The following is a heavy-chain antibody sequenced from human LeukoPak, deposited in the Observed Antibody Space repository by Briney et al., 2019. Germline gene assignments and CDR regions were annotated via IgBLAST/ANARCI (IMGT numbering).Heavy chain of an antibody. Sequence: GGSLRLSCAASGFTFSSYAMSWVRQAPGKGLEWVSAISGSGGSTYYADSVKGRFTISRDNAKSSMWLQMNSLRDEDTAVYYCARDRYSGSYYWGGFFDYWGQGTLVTVSS. CDR2: ISGSGGST. J-gene: IGHJ4*02. CDR1: GFTFSSYA. V-gene: IGHV3-23*01. D-gene: IGHD1-26*01. CDR3: ARDRYSGSYYWGGFFDY.